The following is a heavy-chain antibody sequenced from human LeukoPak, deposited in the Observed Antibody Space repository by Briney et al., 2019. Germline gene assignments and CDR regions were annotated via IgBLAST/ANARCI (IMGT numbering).Heavy chain of an antibody. Sequence: GGSLRLSCVASGFTFSTYDMHWVRQAPGKGLEWVAFIRYDGSNKYYADSVKGRFTISRDNSKNTLSLQMNSLRAEDTAVYYCARAPNYYDSSGYTAFDYWGQGTLVTVSS. V-gene: IGHV3-30*02. CDR3: ARAPNYYDSSGYTAFDY. D-gene: IGHD3-22*01. CDR1: GFTFSTYD. CDR2: IRYDGSNK. J-gene: IGHJ4*02.